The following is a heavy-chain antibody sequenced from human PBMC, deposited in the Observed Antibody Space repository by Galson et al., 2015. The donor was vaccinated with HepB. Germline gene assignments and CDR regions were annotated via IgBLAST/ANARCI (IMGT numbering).Heavy chain of an antibody. D-gene: IGHD4-17*01. CDR3: AKSGSRGGRATVTYYYYYGMDV. CDR2: IRYDGSNE. Sequence: SLRLSCAASGFTFSSYGMHWVRQAPGKGLEWVAFIRYDGSNEYYADSVKGRFTISRDNSKNTLYLQMKSLGAEDTAVYYCAKSGSRGGRATVTYYYYYGMDVWGQGTTVTVSS. CDR1: GFTFSSYG. J-gene: IGHJ6*02. V-gene: IGHV3-30*02.